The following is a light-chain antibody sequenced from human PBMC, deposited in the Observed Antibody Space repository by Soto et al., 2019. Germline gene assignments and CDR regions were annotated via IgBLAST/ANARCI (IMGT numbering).Light chain of an antibody. CDR1: QSVRSSY. J-gene: IGKJ3*01. Sequence: EIVLTQSPGTLSLSPGERATLACRASQSVRSSYLAWYQQKPGQAPRLLIYGASTRATGIPDRFSGSGSGTDFALTISSLEPEGFAVYYCQQYGSSPRFTFGPGTKVDIK. CDR2: GAS. CDR3: QQYGSSPRFT. V-gene: IGKV3-20*01.